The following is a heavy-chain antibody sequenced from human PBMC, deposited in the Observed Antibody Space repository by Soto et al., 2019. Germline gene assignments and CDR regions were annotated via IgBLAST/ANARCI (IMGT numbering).Heavy chain of an antibody. Sequence: YGGRWILKTKGTGLQWVSTISAGGGSTYYTVSVKGRFTISRDSSRNMLYLQMNSLRDEDTAIYYSAKGFYSDTSTFFEYWSQPPLLTV. CDR1: YG. CDR2: ISAGGGST. CDR3: AKGFYSDTSTFFEY. J-gene: IGHJ4*02. D-gene: IGHD3-22*01. V-gene: IGHV3-23*01.